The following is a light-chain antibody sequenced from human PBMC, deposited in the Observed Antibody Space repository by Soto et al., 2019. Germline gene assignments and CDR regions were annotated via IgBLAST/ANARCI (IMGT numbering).Light chain of an antibody. CDR1: RSDLGGYNY. CDR3: SSYTSSSPYV. V-gene: IGLV2-14*01. CDR2: EVS. Sequence: QSALTQPASVSGSPGQSITISCTGTRSDLGGYNYVSWYQQHPGKAPKLMIYEVSNRPSGVSNRFSGSKSGNTASLTISGLQAEDEADYYCSSYTSSSPYVFGTGTKLTVL. J-gene: IGLJ1*01.